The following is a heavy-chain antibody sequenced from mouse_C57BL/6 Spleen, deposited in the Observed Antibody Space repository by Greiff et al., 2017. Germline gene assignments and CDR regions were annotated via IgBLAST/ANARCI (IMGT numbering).Heavy chain of an antibody. J-gene: IGHJ3*01. V-gene: IGHV14-4*01. CDR3: TTGDGNFWCAY. Sequence: EVQLQQSGAELVRPGASVKLSCTASGFNIKDDYMHWVKQRPEQGLEWIGWIDPENGDTEYASKFQGKATITADTSSNTAYLQLSSLTSEDTAVYYCTTGDGNFWCAYWGQGTLVTVSA. D-gene: IGHD2-1*01. CDR1: GFNIKDDY. CDR2: IDPENGDT.